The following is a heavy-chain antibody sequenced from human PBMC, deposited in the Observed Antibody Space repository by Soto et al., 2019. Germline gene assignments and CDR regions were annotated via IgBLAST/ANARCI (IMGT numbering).Heavy chain of an antibody. J-gene: IGHJ4*02. Sequence: SETLSLTCAVYGGSFSGYYWSWIRQPPGKGLEWIGEINHSGSTNYNPSLKSRVTISVDTSKNQFSLKLSSVTAADTAVYYCARFRKGFPFDYWGQGTLVTVSS. D-gene: IGHD3-10*01. CDR3: ARFRKGFPFDY. V-gene: IGHV4-34*01. CDR2: INHSGST. CDR1: GGSFSGYY.